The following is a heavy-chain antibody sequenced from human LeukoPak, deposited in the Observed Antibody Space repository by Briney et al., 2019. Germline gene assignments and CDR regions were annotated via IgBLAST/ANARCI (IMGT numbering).Heavy chain of an antibody. V-gene: IGHV4-4*07. D-gene: IGHD6-19*01. CDR2: IYSSGSS. Sequence: PSETLSLTCTVSDASLNTYYWNWIRQPAGKGLEWIGRIYSSGSSTNNPSLKSRVTMSVDTSKNQFSLNLNSVTAADTAVYYCARGVPGTAIIDYWGQGILVTVSS. CDR1: DASLNTYY. J-gene: IGHJ4*02. CDR3: ARGVPGTAIIDY.